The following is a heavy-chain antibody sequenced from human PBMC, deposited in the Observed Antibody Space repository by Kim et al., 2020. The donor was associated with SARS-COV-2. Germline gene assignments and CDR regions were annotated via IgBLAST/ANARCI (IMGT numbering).Heavy chain of an antibody. CDR2: INGENGNT. CDR1: GYTFTTYG. J-gene: IGHJ6*02. CDR3: ARDYCSITSCDPGGSYYYGLDF. D-gene: IGHD2-2*01. V-gene: IGHV1-18*01. Sequence: ASVKVSCKSSGYTFTTYGISWVRQAPGQGPEWMGWINGENGNTKSAQKFQGRVTMTTDTSTSAAYMELWSLTSDDTAVYYCARDYCSITSCDPGGSYYYGLDFWGQGTTVTVS.